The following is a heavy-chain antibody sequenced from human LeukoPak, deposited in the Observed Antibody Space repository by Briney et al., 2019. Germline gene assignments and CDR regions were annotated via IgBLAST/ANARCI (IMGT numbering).Heavy chain of an antibody. D-gene: IGHD3-10*01. Sequence: GGSLRLSCAASGFTFSSYGMHWVRQAPGKGLEWVAVISYDGSNKYYADSVKGRFTISRDNAKNPLYLQMNSLRAEDTAVYYCATSPPADRGVDNAFDIWGQGTMVTVSS. CDR1: GFTFSSYG. CDR2: ISYDGSNK. V-gene: IGHV3-30*03. CDR3: ATSPPADRGVDNAFDI. J-gene: IGHJ3*02.